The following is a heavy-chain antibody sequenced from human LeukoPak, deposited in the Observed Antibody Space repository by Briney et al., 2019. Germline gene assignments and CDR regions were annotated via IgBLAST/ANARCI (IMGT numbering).Heavy chain of an antibody. D-gene: IGHD3-10*01. J-gene: IGHJ4*02. CDR3: ARSITMVRGVPSRPFFDY. Sequence: SVKVSCKASGGTFSSYAISWVRQAPGQGLEWMGGIIPVFGTANYAQKFQGRVTITADESTSTAYMELSSLRSEDTAVYYCARSITMVRGVPSRPFFDYWGQGTLVTVSS. V-gene: IGHV1-69*13. CDR1: GGTFSSYA. CDR2: IIPVFGTA.